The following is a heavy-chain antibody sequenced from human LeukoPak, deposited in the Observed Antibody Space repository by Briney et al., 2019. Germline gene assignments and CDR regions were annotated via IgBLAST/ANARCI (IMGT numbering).Heavy chain of an antibody. D-gene: IGHD3-16*02. CDR2: ISFDGSNE. CDR3: AREEHDYVWGSYRYYYYYGIDV. CDR1: GFTFSSYG. V-gene: IGHV3-30*03. Sequence: GGSLRLSCAASGFTFSSYGIHWVRQSPGRGLGWVSFISFDGSNEFYADSLKGRFTISRDNSKDTLYLQMDSLRAEDTALYYCAREEHDYVWGSYRYYYYYGIDVWGQGTTVTVSS. J-gene: IGHJ6*02.